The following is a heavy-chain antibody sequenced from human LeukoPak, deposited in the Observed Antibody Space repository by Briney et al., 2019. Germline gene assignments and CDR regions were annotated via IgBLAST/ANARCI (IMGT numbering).Heavy chain of an antibody. CDR3: ARQQAGYAGDAFDI. CDR2: IYPGDSDT. J-gene: IGHJ3*02. V-gene: IGHV5-51*01. CDR1: GYSFTNYW. Sequence: GESLKICCKGSGYSFTNYWIGWVRQMPEKGLEWMGIIYPGDSDTGYSPSFQGQVTISADKSLSTAYLQWSSLKASDTAMYYCARQQAGYAGDAFDIWGQGTMVTVSS. D-gene: IGHD5-12*01.